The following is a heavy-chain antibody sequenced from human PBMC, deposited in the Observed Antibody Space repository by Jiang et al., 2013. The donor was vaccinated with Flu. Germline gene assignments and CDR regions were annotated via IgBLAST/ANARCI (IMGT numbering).Heavy chain of an antibody. CDR1: GFTFSSYG. V-gene: IGHV3-30*02. J-gene: IGHJ2*01. CDR2: IRYDGSNK. Sequence: VQLVESGGGVVQPGGSLRLSCAASGFTFSSYGMHWVRQAPCKGLEWVAFIRYDGSNKYYADSVKGRFTISRDNSKNTLYLQMNSLRAEDTAVYYCAKDWLLGLWGRGTLVTVSS. CDR3: AKDWLLGL. D-gene: IGHD5-12*01.